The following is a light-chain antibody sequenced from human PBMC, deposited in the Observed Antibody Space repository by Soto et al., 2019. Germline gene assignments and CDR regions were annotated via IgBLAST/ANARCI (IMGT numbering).Light chain of an antibody. CDR2: DAS. CDR3: QQYDNLPLT. J-gene: IGKJ4*01. CDR1: QDISNY. V-gene: IGKV1-33*01. Sequence: DIHMVQSPSCPSASVGDRVTISPSASQDISNYLNWYQQKPGKDAKILIYDASNLETGVTSRFSGSGSGTDFTFTISSLQPEEIATYYCQQYDNLPLTFGGGTKVDNK.